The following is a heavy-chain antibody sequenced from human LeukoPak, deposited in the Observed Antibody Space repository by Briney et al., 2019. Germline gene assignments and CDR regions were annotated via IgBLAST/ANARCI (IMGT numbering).Heavy chain of an antibody. CDR3: AKQGDSGYAPG. D-gene: IGHD5-12*01. CDR2: ISYDGSNK. Sequence: GGSLRLSCAASGFTFSSYGMRWVRQAPGKGLEWVAVISYDGSNKYYADSVKGRFTISRDTSKNTLYLQMNSLRAEDTAVYYCAKQGDSGYAPGWGQGTLVTVSS. J-gene: IGHJ4*02. V-gene: IGHV3-30*18. CDR1: GFTFSSYG.